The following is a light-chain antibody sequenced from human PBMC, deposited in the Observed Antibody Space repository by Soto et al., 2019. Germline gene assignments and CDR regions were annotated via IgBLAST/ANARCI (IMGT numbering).Light chain of an antibody. J-gene: IGLJ2*01. CDR1: SSDVGGYNL. Sequence: QSALTQPVSVSGSPGQSITISCTGTSSDVGGYNLVSWYQQKPGKAPKLMISEVTKRPSGVSNRFSGSKSGNTASLTISGLQAEDEADYYCCSYAGSSSVVFGGGTKLTVL. CDR3: CSYAGSSSVV. CDR2: EVT. V-gene: IGLV2-23*02.